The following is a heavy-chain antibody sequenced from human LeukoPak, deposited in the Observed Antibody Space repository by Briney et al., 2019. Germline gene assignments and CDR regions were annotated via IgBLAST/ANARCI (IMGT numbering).Heavy chain of an antibody. D-gene: IGHD5-24*01. CDR2: ISSSGSTI. CDR3: ATDGEDREMATIHFDY. CDR1: GSTFSNYE. V-gene: IGHV3-48*03. Sequence: GGSLRLSCAASGSTFSNYEMNWVRQAPGKGLEWVSYISSSGSTIYYADSVKGRFTISRDSDKNSLYLQMNSLQAEITAVYYCATDGEDREMATIHFDYWGQGTLVTVSS. J-gene: IGHJ4*02.